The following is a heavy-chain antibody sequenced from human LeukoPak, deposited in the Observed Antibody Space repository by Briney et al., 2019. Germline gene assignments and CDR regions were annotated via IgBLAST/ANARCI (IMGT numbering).Heavy chain of an antibody. CDR3: AKDLTRYSYRSHDAFDI. CDR2: ISGSGGST. D-gene: IGHD5-18*01. J-gene: IGHJ3*02. V-gene: IGHV3-23*01. Sequence: GGSLRLSCAASGFTFSSYAMSWVRQAPGKGLEWVSAISGSGGSTYYADSVKGRFTISRDNSKNTLYLQMNSLRAEDTAVYYCAKDLTRYSYRSHDAFDIWGQGTMVTVSS. CDR1: GFTFSSYA.